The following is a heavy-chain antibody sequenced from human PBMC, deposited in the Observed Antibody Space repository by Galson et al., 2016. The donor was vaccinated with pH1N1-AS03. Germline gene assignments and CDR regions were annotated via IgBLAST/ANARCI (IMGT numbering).Heavy chain of an antibody. V-gene: IGHV3-11*01. CDR2: ISPSSGTI. CDR3: ARDMDTIFASNWFDP. CDR1: GFTFSDYY. J-gene: IGHJ5*02. Sequence: SLRLSCAASGFTFSDYYMSWIRQTPGKGLEWLSYISPSSGTIFYSDSVKGRFTISRDNAKNSLYLQMTSLRAEDTAVYYCARDMDTIFASNWFDPWGQGTLVTVSS. D-gene: IGHD3-3*01.